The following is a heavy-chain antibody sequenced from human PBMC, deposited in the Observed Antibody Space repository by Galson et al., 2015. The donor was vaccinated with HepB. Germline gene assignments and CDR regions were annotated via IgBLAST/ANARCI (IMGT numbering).Heavy chain of an antibody. CDR1: GGTFSSYA. CDR3: ARADKDSSGYYSPGRCTWFDP. V-gene: IGHV1-69*04. Sequence: SVKVSCKASGGTFSSYAISWVRQAPGQGLEWMGRIIPILGIANYAQKFQGRVTITADKSTSTAYMELSSLRSEDTAVYYCARADKDSSGYYSPGRCTWFDPWGQGTLVTVSS. J-gene: IGHJ5*02. CDR2: IIPILGIA. D-gene: IGHD3-22*01.